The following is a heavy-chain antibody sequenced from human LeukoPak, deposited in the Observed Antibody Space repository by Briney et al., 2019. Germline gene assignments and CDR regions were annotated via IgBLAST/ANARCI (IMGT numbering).Heavy chain of an antibody. CDR1: GFIFSTYA. Sequence: TGGSLRLSCAASGFIFSTYAMHWVRQAPGKGLEWVAVISDDGGNKYYADSVRGRFTISRDNSKNTLYLQMNSLRVEDTSVYYCARGPPYSSGWLRYFDYWGQGTLVTVSS. D-gene: IGHD6-19*01. CDR2: ISDDGGNK. J-gene: IGHJ4*02. CDR3: ARGPPYSSGWLRYFDY. V-gene: IGHV3-30-3*01.